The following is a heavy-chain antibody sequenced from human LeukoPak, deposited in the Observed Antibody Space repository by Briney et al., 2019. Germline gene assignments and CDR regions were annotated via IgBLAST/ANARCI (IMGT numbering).Heavy chain of an antibody. Sequence: ASVRVSCKASGYTFSGYYIHWVRQAPGQGLEWMGWINPDSGGTNYAQNFQGRVTMTRDTSLTTAYMDLTTLKSDDTAAYYCARGSGFLDVWGQGTTVTVSS. V-gene: IGHV1-2*02. CDR1: GYTFSGYY. J-gene: IGHJ6*02. D-gene: IGHD6-25*01. CDR3: ARGSGFLDV. CDR2: INPDSGGT.